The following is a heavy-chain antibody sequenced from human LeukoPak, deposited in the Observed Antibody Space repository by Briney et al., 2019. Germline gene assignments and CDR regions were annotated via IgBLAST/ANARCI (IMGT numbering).Heavy chain of an antibody. J-gene: IGHJ4*02. V-gene: IGHV4-34*01. CDR1: GGSFSGYY. CDR2: INHSGST. D-gene: IGHD3-3*01. Sequence: PSETLSLTCAVYGGSFSGYYWSWIRQPPGKGLEWIGEINHSGSTNYNPSLKSRVTISVDTSKNQFSLKLSSVTAADTAVYDCARHRKTYYDFWSGYARTSYYFDYWGQGTLVTVSS. CDR3: ARHRKTYYDFWSGYARTSYYFDY.